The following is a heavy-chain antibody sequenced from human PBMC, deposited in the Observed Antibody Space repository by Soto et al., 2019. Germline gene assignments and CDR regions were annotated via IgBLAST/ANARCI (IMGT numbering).Heavy chain of an antibody. Sequence: HGGCLRLCCAACGFTVSTYAMAWFRKTPGKGLEWVSGVSASGLNTDYADPVKGRFYISRDNSNNILYLQMNSLRVEDTAVYYCAKDARVDGYWDFDYWGQGTLVTVSS. V-gene: IGHV3-23*01. CDR2: VSASGLNT. CDR3: AKDARVDGYWDFDY. J-gene: IGHJ4*02. D-gene: IGHD5-12*01. CDR1: GFTVSTYA.